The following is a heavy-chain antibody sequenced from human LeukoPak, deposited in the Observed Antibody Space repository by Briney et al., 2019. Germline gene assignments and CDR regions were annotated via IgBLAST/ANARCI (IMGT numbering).Heavy chain of an antibody. V-gene: IGHV3-53*01. Sequence: GGSLRLSCAASGFTVSSNYMSWVRQAPGKGLEWVSVIYSGGSTYYADSVKGRFTISRDNSKNTLYLQMNSLRAEDTAVYYCARDLELGIFSLPGYWGQGTLVTVSS. J-gene: IGHJ4*02. CDR1: GFTVSSNY. D-gene: IGHD7-27*01. CDR2: IYSGGST. CDR3: ARDLELGIFSLPGY.